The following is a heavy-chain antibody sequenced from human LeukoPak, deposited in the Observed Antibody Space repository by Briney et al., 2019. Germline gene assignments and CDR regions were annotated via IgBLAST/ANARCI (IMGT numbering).Heavy chain of an antibody. V-gene: IGHV3-23*01. Sequence: GGSLRLSCAASGFRLSDFNMNWVRQAPGKGLEWVSAISGSGGSTYYADPVKGRFTISRDNSKNTLYLQMNSLRAEDTAVYYCAKLPYGSGRGGYYFDYWGQGTLVTVSS. J-gene: IGHJ4*02. CDR2: ISGSGGST. CDR1: GFRLSDFN. CDR3: AKLPYGSGRGGYYFDY. D-gene: IGHD3-10*01.